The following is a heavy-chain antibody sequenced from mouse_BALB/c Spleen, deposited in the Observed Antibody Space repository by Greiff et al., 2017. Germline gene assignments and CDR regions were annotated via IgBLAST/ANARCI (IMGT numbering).Heavy chain of an antibody. CDR2: IYPGNGDT. CDR1: GYTFTSYN. D-gene: IGHD2-3*01. J-gene: IGHJ1*01. Sequence: QVQLQQPGAELVKPGASVKMSCKASGYTFTSYNMHWVKQTPGQGLEWIGAIYPGNGDTSYNQKFKGKATLTADKSSSTAYMQLSSLTSEDSAVSYSARGAMSRAWGAHWGEG. V-gene: IGHV1-12*01. CDR3: ARGAMSRAWGAH.